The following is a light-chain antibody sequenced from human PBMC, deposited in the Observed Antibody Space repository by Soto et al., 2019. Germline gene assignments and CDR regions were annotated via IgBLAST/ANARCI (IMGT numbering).Light chain of an antibody. CDR3: PQAHSFPFP. Sequence: DVPMTQSPSPVSAYIGDRVTITCRASQDISSSLAWYQQKPGKAPKLLISDASRLQSGVPSTFSGSGSGTDFSLTISSLQPEDFATYYCPQAHSFPFPFAPGTKVDIK. J-gene: IGKJ3*01. CDR1: QDISSS. V-gene: IGKV1-12*01. CDR2: DAS.